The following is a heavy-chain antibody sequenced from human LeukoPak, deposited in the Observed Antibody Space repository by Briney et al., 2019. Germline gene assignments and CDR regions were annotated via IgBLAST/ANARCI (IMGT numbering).Heavy chain of an antibody. V-gene: IGHV1-2*02. CDR1: GYTFTVYY. CDR2: INPNSGGT. CDR3: ARDRTRTGYSSGWYHDY. Sequence: ASVKVSCKASGYTFTVYYMHWVRQAPGQGLEWMGWINPNSGGTNYAKKFQGRVTMTRDTSISTAYMELSRLRSDDTAVYYCARDRTRTGYSSGWYHDYWGQGTLVTVSS. J-gene: IGHJ4*02. D-gene: IGHD6-19*01.